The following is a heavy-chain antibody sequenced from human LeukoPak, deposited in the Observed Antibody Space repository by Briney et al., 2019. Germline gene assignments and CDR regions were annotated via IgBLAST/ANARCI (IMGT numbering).Heavy chain of an antibody. CDR1: GFTFSDYY. D-gene: IGHD6-19*01. J-gene: IGHJ4*02. CDR2: ISSSSTYT. V-gene: IGHV3-11*05. Sequence: GGSLRLSCAASGFTFSDYYMSWIRQAPGKGLEWVSYISSSSTYTNYADSVKGRFTISRDNAKTSLFLQMNSLRAEDTAVYYCARAITVASPVDFWGQGTLVTVSS. CDR3: ARAITVASPVDF.